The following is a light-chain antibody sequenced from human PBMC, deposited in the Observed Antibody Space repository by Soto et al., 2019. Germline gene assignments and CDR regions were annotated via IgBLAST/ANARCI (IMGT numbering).Light chain of an antibody. Sequence: QSVLTQPASVSGSPGQSITIPCTGTSSDVGGYNFVSWYQQHPGKAPKLMIYEVSSRLSGVSTRFSGSKSGNTASLTISGLQAEDEADYYCSSYTSSSTLVFGGGTKLTVL. CDR2: EVS. CDR3: SSYTSSSTLV. J-gene: IGLJ2*01. CDR1: SSDVGGYNF. V-gene: IGLV2-14*01.